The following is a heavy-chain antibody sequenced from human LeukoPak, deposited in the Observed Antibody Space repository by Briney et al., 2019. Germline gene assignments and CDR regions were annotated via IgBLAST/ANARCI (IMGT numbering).Heavy chain of an antibody. Sequence: ASVKVSCKASGYTFTRYAITWVRQAPGQGLEWLGWISTYNGDTNYAQNLQGRVTMTTDTSTSTAYMELRSLRSDDTAVYYCARSQQLYYYYYYYMDVWGKGTTVTVSS. CDR3: ARSQQLYYYYYYYMDV. CDR2: ISTYNGDT. D-gene: IGHD6-13*01. CDR1: GYTFTRYA. J-gene: IGHJ6*03. V-gene: IGHV1-18*01.